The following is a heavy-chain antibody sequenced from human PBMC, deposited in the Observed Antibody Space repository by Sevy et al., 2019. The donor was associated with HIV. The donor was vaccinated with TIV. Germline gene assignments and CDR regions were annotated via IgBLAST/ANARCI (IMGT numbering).Heavy chain of an antibody. CDR2: MXXXXXXX. CDR1: GYTXXXXD. V-gene: IGHV1-8*01. J-gene: IGHJ2*01. D-gene: IGHD5-12*01. Sequence: ASVKVSCQASGYTXXXXDINWVRQAXGQGXXWMGWMXXXXXXXGYAEKFQGRVTMSRVSSIRTAYMELNGLTSEDXXXXXCTRGLSFTYXKRGXWLXWYXDVWGRGTLVTVSS. CDR3: TRGLSFTYXKRGXWLXWYXDV.